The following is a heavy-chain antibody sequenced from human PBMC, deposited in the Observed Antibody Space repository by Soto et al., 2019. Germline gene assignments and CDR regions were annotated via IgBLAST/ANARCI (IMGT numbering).Heavy chain of an antibody. V-gene: IGHV3-23*01. D-gene: IGHD6-6*01. Sequence: GGSLRLSCAASGFTFSSYAMSWVRQAPGKGLEWVSAIIGSGGSTYYADSGKGRFTISRDNSKNTLYLQMNSLRAEDTAVYYCANEEANSSPYYFDYWGQGTLVTVSS. J-gene: IGHJ4*02. CDR2: IIGSGGST. CDR1: GFTFSSYA. CDR3: ANEEANSSPYYFDY.